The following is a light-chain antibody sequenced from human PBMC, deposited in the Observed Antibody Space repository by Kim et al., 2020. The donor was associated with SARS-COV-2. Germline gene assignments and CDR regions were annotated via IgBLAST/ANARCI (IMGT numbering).Light chain of an antibody. J-gene: IGKJ2*01. CDR3: QQSYSTLPYT. CDR2: DAS. V-gene: IGKV1-39*01. Sequence: DIQVTQSPSSLSASVGDRVTITCRASQSISSYLNWYQQKPGKAPKLLIYDASSLQSGVPSRFSGSGSGTDFTLTISSLQPEDFATYYCQQSYSTLPYTFGQGTKLEIK. CDR1: QSISSY.